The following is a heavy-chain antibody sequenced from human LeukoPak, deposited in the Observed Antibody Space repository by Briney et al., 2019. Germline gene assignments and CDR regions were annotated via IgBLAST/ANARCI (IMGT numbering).Heavy chain of an antibody. CDR2: IIPILGIA. D-gene: IGHD6-13*01. J-gene: IGHJ6*03. V-gene: IGHV1-69*04. CDR1: GGTFSSYT. CDR3: ARDRKVAAATYYYYYMDA. Sequence: SVKVSCKASGGTFSSYTISWVRQAPGQGLEWMGRIIPILGIANYAQKFQGRVTITADKSTSTAYMELSSLRSEDTAVYYCARDRKVAAATYYYYYMDAWGKGTTVTVSS.